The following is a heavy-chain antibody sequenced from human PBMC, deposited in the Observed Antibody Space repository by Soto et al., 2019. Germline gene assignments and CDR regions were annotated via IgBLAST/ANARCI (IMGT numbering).Heavy chain of an antibody. J-gene: IGHJ4*02. CDR1: GFTFSGSA. Sequence: GSLRLSCAASGFTFSGSAMRWVRQASGKGLEWVGRIRSKANSYATAYAASVKGRFTISRDDSKNTAYLQMNSLKTEDTAVYYCTRPTQAAAAGDDYWGQGTLVTVSS. CDR2: IRSKANSYAT. V-gene: IGHV3-73*01. D-gene: IGHD6-13*01. CDR3: TRPTQAAAAGDDY.